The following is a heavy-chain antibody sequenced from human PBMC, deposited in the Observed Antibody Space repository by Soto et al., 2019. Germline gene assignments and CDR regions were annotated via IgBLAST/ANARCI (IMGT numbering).Heavy chain of an antibody. D-gene: IGHD2-15*01. CDR2: IYYSGST. CDR3: AREGCSGGSCYSDY. Sequence: PSETLSLTCTVSGGSISSYYWSWIRQPPGKGLEWIGYIYYSGSTNYNPSLKSRVTISVDTSKNQFSLKLSSVTAADTVVYYCAREGCSGGSCYSDYWGQGTLVTVSS. J-gene: IGHJ4*02. CDR1: GGSISSYY. V-gene: IGHV4-59*01.